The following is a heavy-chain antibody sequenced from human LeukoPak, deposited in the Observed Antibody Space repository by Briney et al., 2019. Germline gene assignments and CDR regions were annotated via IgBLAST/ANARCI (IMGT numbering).Heavy chain of an antibody. CDR3: ARVPGYSFGFFDY. V-gene: IGHV3-7*05. D-gene: IGHD5-18*01. Sequence: RGGSLKLFCEASGFNFSKVWMTWVRQAPGEGLEWVGNIKPDGSVKNYVDSVKGRLTLSSYKAENLLFLQLNSMRAEDTAVYFCARVPGYSFGFFDYWGQGTLVTVSS. CDR2: IKPDGSVK. J-gene: IGHJ4*02. CDR1: GFNFSKVW.